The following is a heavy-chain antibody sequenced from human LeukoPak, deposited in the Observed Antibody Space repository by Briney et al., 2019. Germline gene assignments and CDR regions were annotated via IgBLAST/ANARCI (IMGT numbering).Heavy chain of an antibody. V-gene: IGHV3-23*01. D-gene: IGHD4-11*01. CDR1: GFTFSDYG. CDR2: ISSGSGTT. Sequence: PGGSLRLSCAASGFTFSDYGMSWVRQAPGKGLQWVSLISSGSGTTFYTGSVRGRFTISRDNPKNTLFLQMNSLRAEGTAVYYCARPSTTVFTYSFDSWGQGTLVTVSS. J-gene: IGHJ4*02. CDR3: ARPSTTVFTYSFDS.